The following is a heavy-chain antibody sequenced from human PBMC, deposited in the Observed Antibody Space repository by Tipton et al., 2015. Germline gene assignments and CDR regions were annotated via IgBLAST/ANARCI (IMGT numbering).Heavy chain of an antibody. D-gene: IGHD5-24*01. Sequence: TLSLTCSVSGDSINRYYWSWIRQPPGKGLEWLGYISYTDNAHYNPSLESRLTISLDTSKNQFSLTLNSVTAADTAVYYCARDLEHGMDVWGQGTTVTVSS. V-gene: IGHV4-59*01. CDR3: ARDLEHGMDV. CDR1: GDSINRYY. J-gene: IGHJ6*02. CDR2: ISYTDNA.